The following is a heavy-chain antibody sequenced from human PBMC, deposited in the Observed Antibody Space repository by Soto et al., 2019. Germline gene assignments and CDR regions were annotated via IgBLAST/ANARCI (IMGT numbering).Heavy chain of an antibody. D-gene: IGHD3-22*01. J-gene: IGHJ4*01. V-gene: IGHV1-18*04. CDR1: GYTFTNYG. CDR2: ISAFNGDT. CDR3: ARDTPYYYATSAYPLFDY. Sequence: QVQLVQSGTEVKKPWASVKVSCKASGYTFTNYGISWVRQAPGQGLEWMGWISAFNGDTKFAQNIQGRVTLTTNSSNSTSYMELRSLRSDDTAVYYCARDTPYYYATSAYPLFDYWGRGTLVTVSS.